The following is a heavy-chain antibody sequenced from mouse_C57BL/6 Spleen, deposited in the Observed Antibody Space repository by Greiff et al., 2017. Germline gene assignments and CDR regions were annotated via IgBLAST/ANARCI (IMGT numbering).Heavy chain of an antibody. V-gene: IGHV2-2*01. CDR1: GFSLTSYG. Sequence: QVQLQQSGPGLVQPSQSLSITCTVSGFSLTSYGVHWVRQSPGKGLEWLGVIWSGGSTDYNAAFISRLSISKDNSKSQVFFKMNSLQADDTAIYYCARKRDGYYLYAMDDWGQGTSVTVSS. J-gene: IGHJ4*01. D-gene: IGHD2-3*01. CDR3: ARKRDGYYLYAMDD. CDR2: IWSGGST.